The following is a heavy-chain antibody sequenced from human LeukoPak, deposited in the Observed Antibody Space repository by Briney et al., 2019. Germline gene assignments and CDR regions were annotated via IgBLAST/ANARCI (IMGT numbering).Heavy chain of an antibody. D-gene: IGHD3-22*01. J-gene: IGHJ3*01. Sequence: GASVKVSCKASGGTFSSYAISWVRQAPGQGLEWMGRIIPIFGIANYAQKFQGRVTITADKSTSTAYMELSSLRSGDTAVYYCARARAPYYYDSSGSFWGQGTMVTVSS. CDR3: ARARAPYYYDSSGSF. CDR1: GGTFSSYA. V-gene: IGHV1-69*04. CDR2: IIPIFGIA.